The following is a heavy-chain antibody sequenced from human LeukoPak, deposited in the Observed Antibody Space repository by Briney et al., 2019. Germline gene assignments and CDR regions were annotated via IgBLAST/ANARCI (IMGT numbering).Heavy chain of an antibody. Sequence: SETLSLTCTVSGGSISSSSYYWGWIRQPPGKGLEWIGSIYYSGSTYYNPSLKSRVTISVDTSKNQFSLKLSSVTAADTAVYYCARRYYGSGSYYNNWFDPWGQGTLVTVSS. J-gene: IGHJ5*02. CDR2: IYYSGST. CDR1: GGSISSSSYY. CDR3: ARRYYGSGSYYNNWFDP. D-gene: IGHD3-10*01. V-gene: IGHV4-39*07.